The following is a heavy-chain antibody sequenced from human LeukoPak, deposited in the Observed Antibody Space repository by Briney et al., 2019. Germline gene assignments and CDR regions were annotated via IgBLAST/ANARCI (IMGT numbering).Heavy chain of an antibody. J-gene: IGHJ5*02. CDR1: GFTFSSYA. D-gene: IGHD2-2*02. CDR3: AKDLPSYCSSTSCYRGGFDP. CDR2: ISGSGGST. V-gene: IGHV3-23*01. Sequence: GGSLRLSCAASGFTFSSYAMSWVRQAPGKGLEWVSAISGSGGSTYYADSVKGRFTISRDNSKNTLYLQMNSLRAEDTAVYYCAKDLPSYCSSTSCYRGGFDPWGQGTLVTVSS.